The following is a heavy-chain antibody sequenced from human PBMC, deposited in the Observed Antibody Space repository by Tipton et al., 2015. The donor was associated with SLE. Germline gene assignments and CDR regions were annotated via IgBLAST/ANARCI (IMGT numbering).Heavy chain of an antibody. V-gene: IGHV4-59*01. Sequence: LRLSCTVSGVSISSYYWTWIRQPPGKGLEWIGYIYYSGSTNHNPSLKSRVTTSIDTSKNQFSLNLTSVTAADTAVYYCAREEYDFWRGQAHFDYWGQGILVTVSS. J-gene: IGHJ4*02. CDR2: IYYSGST. D-gene: IGHD3-3*01. CDR1: GVSISSYY. CDR3: AREEYDFWRGQAHFDY.